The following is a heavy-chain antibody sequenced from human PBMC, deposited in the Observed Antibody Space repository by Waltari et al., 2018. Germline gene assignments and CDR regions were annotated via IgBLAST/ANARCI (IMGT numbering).Heavy chain of an antibody. Sequence: EVQLVESGGGLAKPGGSLRLSCTASGFAFSSYHMTWVRQAPGKGPEWFSSISSASTCISSADSLKGRFRISRDNAKNTVSLLMNSLRAEDTAVYYCAREDRQVGLLGALDIWGQGTFVTVSS. V-gene: IGHV3-21*01. CDR3: AREDRQVGLLGALDI. J-gene: IGHJ3*02. D-gene: IGHD1-7*01. CDR2: ISSASTCI. CDR1: GFAFSSYH.